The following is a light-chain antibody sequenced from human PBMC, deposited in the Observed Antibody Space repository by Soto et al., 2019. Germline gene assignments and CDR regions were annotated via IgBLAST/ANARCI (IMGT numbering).Light chain of an antibody. Sequence: QSALTQPASVSGSPGQSITISCTGTSSDIGDYDYVSWYQHLPGKAPKLLIFDVTHRPSGVSDRFSGSKSGNTASLTISGVRPEDEADYYCCSYTDIALDVVFGGGTKFTVL. J-gene: IGLJ2*01. V-gene: IGLV2-14*01. CDR3: CSYTDIALDVV. CDR2: DVT. CDR1: SSDIGDYDY.